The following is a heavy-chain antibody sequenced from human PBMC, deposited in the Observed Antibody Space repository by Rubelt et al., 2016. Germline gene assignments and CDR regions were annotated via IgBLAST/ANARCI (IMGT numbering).Heavy chain of an antibody. CDR3: ARRVNTPTWYFDL. CDR2: VYHSGSA. J-gene: IGHJ2*01. Sequence: QLQLQESGPGLVKPSETLSLTCTVSGYSISSGYYWGWIRQPPGKGLEWIGSVYHSGSAYYKPSLKSRVTISVDTSKNQLSLTLTSVTAADTALYYCARRVNTPTWYFDLWGRGTQVTVSS. D-gene: IGHD4-17*01. V-gene: IGHV4-38-2*02. CDR1: GYSISSGYY.